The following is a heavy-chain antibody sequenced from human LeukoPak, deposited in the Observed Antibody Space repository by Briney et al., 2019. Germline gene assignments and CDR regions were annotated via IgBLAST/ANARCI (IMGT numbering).Heavy chain of an antibody. CDR2: IYHSGST. J-gene: IGHJ4*02. Sequence: NASQTLSLTCTVSGGSISSGGYYWSWVRQPPGKGLEWIGYIYHSGSTYYNPSLKSRVTISVDRSKNQFSLKLSSVTAADTAVYYCASCDFWSGYSLRFDYWGQGTLVTVSS. CDR1: GGSISSGGYY. V-gene: IGHV4-30-2*01. D-gene: IGHD3-3*01. CDR3: ASCDFWSGYSLRFDY.